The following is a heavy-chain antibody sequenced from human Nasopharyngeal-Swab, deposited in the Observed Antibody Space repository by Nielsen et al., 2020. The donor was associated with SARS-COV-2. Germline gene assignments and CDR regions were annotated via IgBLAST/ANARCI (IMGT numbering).Heavy chain of an antibody. D-gene: IGHD3-9*01. J-gene: IGHJ4*02. V-gene: IGHV3-23*01. CDR2: IIESGPDT. CDR3: VKDYTVHYYGLETDHYAPLDS. CDR1: GFNFRNFA. Sequence: GESLKISCAASGFNFRNFAMSWVRQAPGKGLEWLSGIIESGPDTYYADSVKGRSTIFRDNSKNTLYLQMNSLSAEDTAVYYCVKDYTVHYYGLETDHYAPLDSWGQGTLVTVSS.